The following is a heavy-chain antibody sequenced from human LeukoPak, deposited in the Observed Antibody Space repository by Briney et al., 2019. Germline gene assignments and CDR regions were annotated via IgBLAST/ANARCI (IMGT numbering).Heavy chain of an antibody. CDR1: GGSISSGGYY. CDR3: ARWGEGDCSSINCYKGG. V-gene: IGHV4-31*03. Sequence: SETLSLTCTVSGGSISSGGYYWSWIRQHPGKGLEWIGYIYYSGSTYYNPSLRSRVIISVDKSKNQFSLNLSSVTAADTAVYYCARWGEGDCSSINCYKGGWGQGTLVTVSS. J-gene: IGHJ4*02. D-gene: IGHD2-2*02. CDR2: IYYSGST.